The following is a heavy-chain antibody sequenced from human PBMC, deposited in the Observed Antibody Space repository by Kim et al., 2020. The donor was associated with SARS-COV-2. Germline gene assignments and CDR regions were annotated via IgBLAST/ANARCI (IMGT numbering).Heavy chain of an antibody. CDR2: IDPSDSYT. CDR3: ARQDYYDSSGYPYGMDV. CDR1: GYSFTSYW. Sequence: GESLKISCKGSGYSFTSYWISWVRQMPGKGLEWMGRIDPSDSYTNYSPSFQGHVTISADKSISTAYLQWSSLKASDTAMYYCARQDYYDSSGYPYGMDVWGKGNTVTVSS. D-gene: IGHD3-22*01. J-gene: IGHJ6*04. V-gene: IGHV5-10-1*01.